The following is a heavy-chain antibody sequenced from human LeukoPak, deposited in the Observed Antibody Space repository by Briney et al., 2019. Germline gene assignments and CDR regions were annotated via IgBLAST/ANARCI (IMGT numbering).Heavy chain of an antibody. Sequence: TXSXXXXHWXXQAPGKGLEWVAFIRSDGSYADSVKGRFTISRDNSKNTLYLQMNSLRPEDTAVYYCAKADEDWGQGTLVTVSS. CDR3: AKADED. J-gene: IGHJ4*02. CDR2: IRSDGS. CDR1: TXSXXX. V-gene: IGHV3-30*02.